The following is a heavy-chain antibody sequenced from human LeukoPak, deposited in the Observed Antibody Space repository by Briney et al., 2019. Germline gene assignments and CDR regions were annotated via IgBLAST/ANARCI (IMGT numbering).Heavy chain of an antibody. V-gene: IGHV1-69*13. D-gene: IGHD2-2*02. CDR3: ARDNCSSTSCYTARGNWFDP. CDR2: IIPIFGTA. Sequence: PGASVKFSCKASGGTFSSYAISWVRQAPGQGLEWMGGIIPIFGTANYAQKFQGRVTITADESTSTAYMELSSLRSEDTAVYYCARDNCSSTSCYTARGNWFDPWGQGTLVTVSS. CDR1: GGTFSSYA. J-gene: IGHJ5*02.